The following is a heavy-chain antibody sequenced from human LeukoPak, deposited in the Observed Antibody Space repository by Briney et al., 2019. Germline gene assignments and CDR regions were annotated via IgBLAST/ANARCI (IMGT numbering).Heavy chain of an antibody. V-gene: IGHV1-46*01. CDR3: ARDSGIVVVPAAIPFDY. CDR2: INPSGGST. J-gene: IGHJ4*02. CDR1: GYTFTSYY. Sequence: ASVKVSCKASGYTFTSYYMHWVRQAPGQGLEWMGIINPSGGSTSYAQKFQGRVTMTRDMSTSTVYMELSSLRSEDTAVYYCARDSGIVVVPAAIPFDYWGREPWSPSPQ. D-gene: IGHD2-2*02.